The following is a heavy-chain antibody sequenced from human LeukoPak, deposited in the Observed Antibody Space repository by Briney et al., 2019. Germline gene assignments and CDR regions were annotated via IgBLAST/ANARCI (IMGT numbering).Heavy chain of an antibody. CDR3: ARDLDAGDYYDSSGPGY. J-gene: IGHJ4*02. CDR1: GFTFDDYG. Sequence: PGGTLRLSCAASGFTFDDYGMNWVRQAPGKGLEWVSGINWNGYSTGHADSVKGRFTISRDNAKNSLYLQMNSLRAEDTALYYCARDLDAGDYYDSSGPGYWGQGTLVTVSS. D-gene: IGHD3-22*01. V-gene: IGHV3-20*04. CDR2: INWNGYST.